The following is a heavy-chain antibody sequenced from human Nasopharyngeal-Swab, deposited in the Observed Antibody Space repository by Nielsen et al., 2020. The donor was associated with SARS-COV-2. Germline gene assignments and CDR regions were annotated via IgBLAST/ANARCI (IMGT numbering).Heavy chain of an antibody. CDR2: ISYDGSNK. V-gene: IGHV3-30*18. J-gene: IGHJ5*02. Sequence: WIRQPPGRGLEWVAVISYDGSNKYYADSVKGRFTISRDNSKNTLYLQMNSLRAEDTAVYYCAKDQSINWFDPWGQGTRVTVSS. CDR3: AKDQSINWFDP. D-gene: IGHD2-21*01.